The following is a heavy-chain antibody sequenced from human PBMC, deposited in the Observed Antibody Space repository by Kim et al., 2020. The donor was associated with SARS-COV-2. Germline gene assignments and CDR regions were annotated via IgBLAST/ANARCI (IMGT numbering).Heavy chain of an antibody. CDR1: GFTFSAYW. CDR3: ARDGGVAGHDWYFDL. J-gene: IGHJ2*01. D-gene: IGHD3-16*01. Sequence: GGSLRLSCAASGFTFSAYWMHWVRQAPGKGLVWVSRISESGSATIHADSVKGRFTSSRDNAKNTLYLQMNSLRAEDTAVYYCARDGGVAGHDWYFDLWGRGTLVTVSS. V-gene: IGHV3-74*01. CDR2: ISESGSAT.